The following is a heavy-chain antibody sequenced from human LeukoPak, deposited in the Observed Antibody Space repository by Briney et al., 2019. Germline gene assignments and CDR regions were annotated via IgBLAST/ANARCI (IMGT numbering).Heavy chain of an antibody. CDR3: ARARAYSSSWYYFDY. J-gene: IGHJ4*02. Sequence: ASVKVSCKASGYTFTSYGISWVRQAPGQGLEWMGWISAYNGNTNYAQKLQGRVTMTTDTSTSTAYMELRSLRSDDTAVYHCARARAYSSSWYYFDYWGQGTLVTVSS. D-gene: IGHD6-13*01. V-gene: IGHV1-18*01. CDR1: GYTFTSYG. CDR2: ISAYNGNT.